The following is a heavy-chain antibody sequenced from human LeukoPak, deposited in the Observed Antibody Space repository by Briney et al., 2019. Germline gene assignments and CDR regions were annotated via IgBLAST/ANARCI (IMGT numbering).Heavy chain of an antibody. Sequence: ASVKVSFKASGYTFTVYYMHWVRQAPGQGLEWMGWINPNSGVTNYAPTFQGRFTMTTDTSISTAYMELSRLRSDDTAVYYCATSMVRGVIPYWGQGTLVTVCS. CDR1: GYTFTVYY. V-gene: IGHV1-2*02. D-gene: IGHD3-10*01. CDR2: INPNSGVT. CDR3: ATSMVRGVIPY. J-gene: IGHJ4*02.